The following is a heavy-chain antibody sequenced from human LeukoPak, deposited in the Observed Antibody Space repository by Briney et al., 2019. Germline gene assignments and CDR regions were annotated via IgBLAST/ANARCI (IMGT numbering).Heavy chain of an antibody. CDR2: INPSGGST. CDR3: ARASLYGNSAYYLDY. Sequence: GASVKVSCKASGYTFTSYYMHWVRQAPGQGLEWMGIINPSGGSTSYAQKFQGRVTMTRDMSTSTVYMELSSLRAEDTALYYCARASLYGNSAYYLDYWGQGTLVTVSS. CDR1: GYTFTSYY. D-gene: IGHD3-22*01. J-gene: IGHJ4*02. V-gene: IGHV1-46*01.